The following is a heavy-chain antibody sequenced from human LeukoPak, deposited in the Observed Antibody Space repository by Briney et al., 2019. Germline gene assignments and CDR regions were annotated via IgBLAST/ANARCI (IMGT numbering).Heavy chain of an antibody. V-gene: IGHV3-23*01. D-gene: IGHD1-7*01. CDR2: ISGSAGST. CDR1: GFTFSSYA. CDR3: AKERDWNYGGYFDC. Sequence: GGSLSLSCAASGFTFSSYAMSWVRQAPGNGLAWVSAISGSAGSTYYADSVKGRFTISRDNSKNTLHLNMNSLRDEDTAVYYCAKERDWNYGGYFDCWSQGTLVTVSS. J-gene: IGHJ4*02.